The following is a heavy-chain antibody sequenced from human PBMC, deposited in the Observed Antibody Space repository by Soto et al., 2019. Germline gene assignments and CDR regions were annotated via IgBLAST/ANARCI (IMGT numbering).Heavy chain of an antibody. CDR2: IFHSGST. CDR3: ARVYSGSYSDS. J-gene: IGHJ4*02. CDR1: GGSISGYY. D-gene: IGHD1-26*01. Sequence: SETLSLTCTISGGSISGYYWAWVRQPPGKGLEWIGEIFHSGSTNYNPSLKTRLTISVDKSKNQFSLKLSSVTAADTAVYYCARVYSGSYSDSWGRGTLVTVS. V-gene: IGHV4-34*12.